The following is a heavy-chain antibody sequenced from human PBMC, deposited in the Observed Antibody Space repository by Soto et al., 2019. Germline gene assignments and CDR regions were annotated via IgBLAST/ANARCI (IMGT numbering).Heavy chain of an antibody. CDR1: GCTFSIYA. CDR3: ATPAHYYDSSGYTYYFDY. Sequence: VKVSCKASGCTFSIYAISWVRQAPGQGLEWMGGIIPIFGTANYAQKFQGRVTITADESTSTAYMELSSLRSEDTAVYYCATPAHYYDSSGYTYYFDYWGQGTLVTVSS. D-gene: IGHD3-22*01. J-gene: IGHJ4*02. CDR2: IIPIFGTA. V-gene: IGHV1-69*13.